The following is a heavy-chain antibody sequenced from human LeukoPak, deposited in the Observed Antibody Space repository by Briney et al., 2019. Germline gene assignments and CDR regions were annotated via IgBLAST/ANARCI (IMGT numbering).Heavy chain of an antibody. CDR2: IYYSGST. Sequence: PSETLSLTCTVSGGSISSSSYYWGWIRQPPGKGLEWIGSIYYSGSTYYNPSLKSRVTISVDTSKNQFSLKLSSVTAADTAVYYCARAALFRWFDPWGQGTLVTVSS. J-gene: IGHJ5*02. V-gene: IGHV4-39*01. CDR1: GGSISSSSYY. CDR3: ARAALFRWFDP. D-gene: IGHD6-25*01.